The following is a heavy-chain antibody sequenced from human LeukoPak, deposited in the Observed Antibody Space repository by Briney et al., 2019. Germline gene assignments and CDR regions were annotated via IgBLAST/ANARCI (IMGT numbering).Heavy chain of an antibody. CDR2: IYPSGNT. CDR1: GGSMRSYY. D-gene: IGHD5-12*01. Sequence: SETLSLTCTVSGGSMRSYYWGWIRQPAGKGLEWIGRIYPSGNTYYNPSLQSRVTMSVDTSKNHLSLNLSSVTAADTAVYYCARDYGSSGYDIIDVWGQGTTVTVSS. V-gene: IGHV4-4*07. CDR3: ARDYGSSGYDIIDV. J-gene: IGHJ6*02.